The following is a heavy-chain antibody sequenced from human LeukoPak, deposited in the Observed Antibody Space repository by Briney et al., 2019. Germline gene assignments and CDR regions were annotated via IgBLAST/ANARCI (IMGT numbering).Heavy chain of an antibody. CDR1: GFTFRSYA. V-gene: IGHV3-30-3*01. CDR3: ARDPKYGDLDY. J-gene: IGHJ4*02. D-gene: IGHD2-21*02. CDR2: ISYDGSNK. Sequence: GGSLRLSCAGSGFTFRSYAMHWVRQAPGKGLEWVAVISYDGSNKDYADSVKGRFTISRDNSKNTLFLQMNSLRAEDTAVYYCARDPKYGDLDYWGRGTLVTVSS.